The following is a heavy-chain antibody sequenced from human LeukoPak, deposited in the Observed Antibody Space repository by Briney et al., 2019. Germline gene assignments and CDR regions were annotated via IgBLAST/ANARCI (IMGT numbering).Heavy chain of an antibody. CDR2: ISSSSSYI. CDR3: ARDQAKRRIAAAGIHWFDP. CDR1: GFTFSSYS. Sequence: GGSLRLSCAASGFTFSSYSMNWVRQAPGKGLEWVSSISSSSSYIYYADSVKGRFTISRGNAKNSLYLQMNSLRAEDTAVYYCARDQAKRRIAAAGIHWFDPWGQGTLVTVSS. D-gene: IGHD6-13*01. J-gene: IGHJ5*02. V-gene: IGHV3-21*01.